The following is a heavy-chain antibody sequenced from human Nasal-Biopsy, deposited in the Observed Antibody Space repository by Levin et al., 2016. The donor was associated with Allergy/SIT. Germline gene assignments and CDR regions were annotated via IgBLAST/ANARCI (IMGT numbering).Heavy chain of an antibody. V-gene: IGHV3-64*02. Sequence: GGSLRLSCAASGFTFSNYAMYWVRQAPGKGLECVSAISSNGINTYYADSVKGRFTISRDYSKNMLYLQMGSVRAEDIAVYYCARGDYYGSTGNYYYGMDVWGQGTTVTVSS. D-gene: IGHD3-10*01. CDR3: ARGDYYGSTGNYYYGMDV. J-gene: IGHJ6*02. CDR1: GFTFSNYA. CDR2: ISSNGINT.